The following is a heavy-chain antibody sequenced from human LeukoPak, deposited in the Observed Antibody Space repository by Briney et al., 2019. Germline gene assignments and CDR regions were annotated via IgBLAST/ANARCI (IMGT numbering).Heavy chain of an antibody. D-gene: IGHD2-8*01. J-gene: IGHJ4*02. CDR2: ISTAGTT. V-gene: IGHV4-30-2*01. Sequence: KASQTLSLTCTVAVGSISSGGYYWSWIRQPPGKGLEWIAYISTAGTTFYNPSLKSRVTISLDRSKNQFSLNLTSITAADTAVYYCAGQIVPTPHDYWGQGTQVTVSS. CDR3: AGQIVPTPHDY. CDR1: VGSISSGGYY.